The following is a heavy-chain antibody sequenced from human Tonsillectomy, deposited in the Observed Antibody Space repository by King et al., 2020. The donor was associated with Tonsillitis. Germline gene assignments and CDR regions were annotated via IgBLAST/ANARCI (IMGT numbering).Heavy chain of an antibody. J-gene: IGHJ4*02. Sequence: VQLVQSGPEVKKPGTSVKVSCKASGFTFTSSAMQWVRQARGQRLECVGWFVVGSGNTNYAQNFQERVTITRDMSPSTAYMELSSLRSEDTAVYYCAAFGPDGYNDYWGQGTMVTVSS. CDR3: AAFGPDGYNDY. D-gene: IGHD5-24*01. V-gene: IGHV1-58*02. CDR2: FVVGSGNT. CDR1: GFTFTSSA.